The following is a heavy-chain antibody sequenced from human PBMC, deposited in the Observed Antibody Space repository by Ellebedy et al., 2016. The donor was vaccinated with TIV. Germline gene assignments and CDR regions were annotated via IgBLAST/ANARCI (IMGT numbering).Heavy chain of an antibody. D-gene: IGHD3-10*01. CDR3: ARDSNYYGSGSAEIDY. CDR2: INPNSGGT. V-gene: IGHV1-2*02. J-gene: IGHJ4*02. CDR1: GYTFTSYG. Sequence: ASVKVSCKASGYTFTSYGISWVRQAPGQGLEWMGWINPNSGGTNYAQKFQGRVTMTRDTSISIAYMELSRLRSDDTAVYYCARDSNYYGSGSAEIDYWGQGTLVTVSS.